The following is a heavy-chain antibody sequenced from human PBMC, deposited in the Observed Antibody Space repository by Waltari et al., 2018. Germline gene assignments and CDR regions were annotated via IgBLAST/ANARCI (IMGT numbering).Heavy chain of an antibody. CDR1: GFIFNNHW. Sequence: EVQLVESGGGLVQPGGSLRLPCAASGFIFNNHWMHWVRQASGKGLVSVSHINTDGSITNYADSVKGRFTISRDNAKNTLFLQMNSLRAEDTAVYYCVMYSSSFLGDCWGQGTLVTVSS. V-gene: IGHV3-74*01. D-gene: IGHD6-13*01. CDR3: VMYSSSFLGDC. J-gene: IGHJ4*02. CDR2: INTDGSIT.